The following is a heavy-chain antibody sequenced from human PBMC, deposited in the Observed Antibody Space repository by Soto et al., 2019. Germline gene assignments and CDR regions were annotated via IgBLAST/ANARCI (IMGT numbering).Heavy chain of an antibody. V-gene: IGHV4-31*03. CDR3: ARWWSGSRQGFDP. Sequence: QVQLQESGPGLVKPSQTLSLTCTVSGGSISSGDYYWSWIRQHPGKGLEWIGYIYYSGSTYYNPSLKSRVPISAETSKNQFSLKLSSVTAADTAVYYCARWWSGSRQGFDPWGQGTLVTVSS. J-gene: IGHJ5*02. D-gene: IGHD3-3*01. CDR1: GGSISSGDYY. CDR2: IYYSGST.